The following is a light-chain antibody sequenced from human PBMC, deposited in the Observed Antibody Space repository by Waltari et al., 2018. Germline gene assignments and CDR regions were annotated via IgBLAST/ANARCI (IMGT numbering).Light chain of an antibody. CDR1: SGHISNV. CDR2: VNSDGSH. CDR3: QTGGHGTWV. Sequence: QLVLTQSPSASASLGASVKLTCTLSSGHISNVIAWLQQHPKKGPRYLRKVNSDGSHSKGDGIPERCSASGSGAEHYLTISSLQSEDESDYYCQTGGHGTWVFGGGTKLTVL. V-gene: IGLV4-69*01. J-gene: IGLJ3*02.